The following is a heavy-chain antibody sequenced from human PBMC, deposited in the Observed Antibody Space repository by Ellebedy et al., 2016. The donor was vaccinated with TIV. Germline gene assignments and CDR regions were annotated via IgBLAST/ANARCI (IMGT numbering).Heavy chain of an antibody. CDR2: IYSSQST. CDR1: GTVIRRFY. Sequence: MPSETLSLTCSVSGTVIRRFYWSWIRQPPGKGLEWIGDIYSSQSTNYNPSLKSRVTISVDTSKNQFSLKQRSVTAADTAVYYCARVRAAAGMAHFDNWGQGTLVTVSS. CDR3: ARVRAAAGMAHFDN. J-gene: IGHJ4*02. D-gene: IGHD6-13*01. V-gene: IGHV4-4*08.